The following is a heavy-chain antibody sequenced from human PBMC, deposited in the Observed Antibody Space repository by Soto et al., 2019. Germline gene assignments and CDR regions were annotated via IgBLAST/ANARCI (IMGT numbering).Heavy chain of an antibody. CDR3: TKEFGLVPAYGMDV. CDR1: GYTLTELS. CDR2: FDPEDGET. V-gene: IGHV1-24*01. J-gene: IGHJ6*02. Sequence: GDSVKVSCKVSGYTLTELSMHWVRQAPGKGLEWMGGFDPEDGETIYAQKFQGRVTMTEDTSTDTAYMELSSLRSEDTAVYYCTKEFGLVPAYGMDVWGQAITVSVS. D-gene: IGHD3-9*01.